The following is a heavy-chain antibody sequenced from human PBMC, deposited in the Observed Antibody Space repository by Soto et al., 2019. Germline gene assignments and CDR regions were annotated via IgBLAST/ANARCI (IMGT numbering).Heavy chain of an antibody. Sequence: QVQLQESGPGLVKPSETLSLTCTVSGGSISSYYWSWIRQPPGKGLEWIGYIYYSGSTNYNPSLKCRVSISVDTSKNQFSLKLSSVTAADTAVYYCARDLEGGYYGSGSYSPYNWFDPWGQGTLVTVSS. D-gene: IGHD3-10*01. CDR1: GGSISSYY. CDR3: ARDLEGGYYGSGSYSPYNWFDP. CDR2: IYYSGST. J-gene: IGHJ5*02. V-gene: IGHV4-59*01.